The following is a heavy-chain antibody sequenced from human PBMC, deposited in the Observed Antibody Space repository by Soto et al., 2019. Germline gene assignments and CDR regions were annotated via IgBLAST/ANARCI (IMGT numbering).Heavy chain of an antibody. CDR1: GGSITSSY. V-gene: IGHV4-59*01. J-gene: IGHJ6*02. Sequence: SETLSLTCTVSGGSITSSYGSWIRRHPGKGLEWIAYIYDTGISGYTPSASYNPSLKSRVTMSVDTSKSQFSLKLTSATAADTAVYYCARGEDAFFYYGLDVWGQGITVTVSS. CDR2: IYDTGISGYTPSA. CDR3: ARGEDAFFYYGLDV.